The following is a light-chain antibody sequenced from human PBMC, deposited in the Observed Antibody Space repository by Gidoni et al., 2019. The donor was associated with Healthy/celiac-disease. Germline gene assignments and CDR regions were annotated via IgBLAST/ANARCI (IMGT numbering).Light chain of an antibody. CDR1: QSVSSY. CDR3: HQRSNWT. Sequence: EDVFTQSPATLSLSPGERDTLYCRASQSVSSYLAWYQQKPGQAPRLLIYAASNRATGIPARFSGSGPGTDFTITISSLEPEDFAVYYCHQRSNWTFGPGTKVDIK. J-gene: IGKJ3*01. V-gene: IGKV3D-11*02. CDR2: AAS.